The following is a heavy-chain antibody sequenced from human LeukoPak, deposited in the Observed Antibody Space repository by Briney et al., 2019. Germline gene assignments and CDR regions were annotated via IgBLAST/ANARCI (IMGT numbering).Heavy chain of an antibody. CDR2: NYPGDSET. Sequence: GESLKISCKDSGHSWSTSLIVWVRQKPGKGLEWMGVNYPGDSETKYSPSFQGQVSFSADKSISTAYLQWDSLKASDTAIYYCARPKYSSSLAFDYWGQGTPVTVSS. CDR3: ARPKYSSSLAFDY. CDR1: GHSWSTSL. D-gene: IGHD6-6*01. J-gene: IGHJ4*02. V-gene: IGHV5-51*01.